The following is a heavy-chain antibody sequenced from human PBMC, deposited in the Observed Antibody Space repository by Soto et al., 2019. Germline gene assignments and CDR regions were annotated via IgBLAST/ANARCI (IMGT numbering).Heavy chain of an antibody. CDR2: ISYDGSNK. Sequence: QVQLVESGGGVVQPGRSLRLSCAASGFTFSSYGMHWVRQAPGKGLEWVAVISYDGSNKYYADSVKGRFTISRDNSKNTLYLQMNSLRAEDTAVYYCAKERFLAWLFPDYWGQGTLVTVSS. J-gene: IGHJ4*02. V-gene: IGHV3-30*18. CDR1: GFTFSSYG. CDR3: AKERFLAWLFPDY. D-gene: IGHD3-3*01.